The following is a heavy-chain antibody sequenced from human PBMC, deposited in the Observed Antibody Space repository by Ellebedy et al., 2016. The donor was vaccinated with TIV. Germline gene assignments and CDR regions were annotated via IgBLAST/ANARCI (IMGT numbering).Heavy chain of an antibody. V-gene: IGHV3-7*03. D-gene: IGHD4-23*01. CDR3: ARDPVGVGPAFDV. CDR1: GFTFSSYW. Sequence: GESLKISCAASGFTFSSYWMSWVRQAPGKGLEWVANIKQDGSEKYYVDSVKGRFTISRDNSKDTLYLQMNSLRAEDTAIYYCARDPVGVGPAFDVWGQGTMVTVSS. CDR2: IKQDGSEK. J-gene: IGHJ3*01.